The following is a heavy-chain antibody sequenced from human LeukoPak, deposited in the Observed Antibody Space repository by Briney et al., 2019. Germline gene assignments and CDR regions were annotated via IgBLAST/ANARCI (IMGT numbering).Heavy chain of an antibody. CDR2: IWYDGSNK. V-gene: IGHV3-33*01. Sequence: GGSLRLSCAASGFTFSSYGMHWVRQAPGKGLEWVAVIWYDGSNKYYADSVKGRFTISRDNSKNTLYLQMNSLRAEDTAVYYCARGWPSQLSGDKSAFQFDYWGQGTLVTVSS. CDR1: GFTFSSYG. J-gene: IGHJ4*02. D-gene: IGHD5-18*01. CDR3: ARGWPSQLSGDKSAFQFDY.